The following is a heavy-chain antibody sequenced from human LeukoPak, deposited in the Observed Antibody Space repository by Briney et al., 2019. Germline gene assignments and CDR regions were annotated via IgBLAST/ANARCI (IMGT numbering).Heavy chain of an antibody. V-gene: IGHV3-66*02. CDR3: ARAQMRGGVFDY. CDR1: GFTVSSNY. J-gene: IGHJ4*02. CDR2: IYSGGST. D-gene: IGHD3-16*01. Sequence: GGSLRLSCAASGFTVSSNYVSWVRQAPGKGLEWVSVIYSGGSTYYAGSVKGRFTISRDNSKNTLYLQMNSLRAEDTAVYYCARAQMRGGVFDYWGQGTLVTVSS.